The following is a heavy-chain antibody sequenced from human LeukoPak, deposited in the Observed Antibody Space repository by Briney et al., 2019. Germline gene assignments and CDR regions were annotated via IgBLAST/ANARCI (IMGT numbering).Heavy chain of an antibody. CDR2: INPNSGGT. J-gene: IGHJ4*02. Sequence: ASVKVSFKASGYTFTGYYMHWVRQAPGQGLEWMGWINPNSGGTNYAQKFQGRVTMTRDTSISTAYMELSRLRSDDTAVYYCARVDFWSGYFGGMDYWGQGTLVTVSS. V-gene: IGHV1-2*02. CDR1: GYTFTGYY. CDR3: ARVDFWSGYFGGMDY. D-gene: IGHD3-3*01.